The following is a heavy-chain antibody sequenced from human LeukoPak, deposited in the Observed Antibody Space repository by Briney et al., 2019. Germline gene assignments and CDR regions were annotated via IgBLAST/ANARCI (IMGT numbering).Heavy chain of an antibody. CDR1: GFTFSSYA. J-gene: IGHJ6*02. Sequence: GGSLRLSCAASGFTFSSYAMSWVRQAPGKGLEWVSAISSSGGSTYYADSVKGRFTISRDNSKNTLYLQMNSLRAEDTAVYYCAKVYYDILTGYRVDGMDVWGQETTVTVSS. CDR3: AKVYYDILTGYRVDGMDV. CDR2: ISSSGGST. V-gene: IGHV3-23*01. D-gene: IGHD3-9*01.